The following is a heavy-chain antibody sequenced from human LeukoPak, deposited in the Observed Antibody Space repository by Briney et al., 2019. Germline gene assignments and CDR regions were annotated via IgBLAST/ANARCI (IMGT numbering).Heavy chain of an antibody. D-gene: IGHD6-19*01. CDR1: GCTFSSYG. V-gene: IGHV3-23*01. J-gene: IGHJ3*02. Sequence: GGSLRRSCAASGCTFSSYGMHWVRQAPGKGLEWVSAISGSGGSTYYADSVKGRFTISRDNSKNTLYLQMNSLRAEDTAVYYCARFSSSGWLNDAFDIWGQGTMVTVSS. CDR3: ARFSSSGWLNDAFDI. CDR2: ISGSGGST.